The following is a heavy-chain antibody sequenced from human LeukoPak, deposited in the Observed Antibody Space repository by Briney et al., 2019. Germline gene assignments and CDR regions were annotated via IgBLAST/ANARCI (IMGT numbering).Heavy chain of an antibody. J-gene: IGHJ3*02. V-gene: IGHV3-23*01. CDR1: GFTFSSYA. Sequence: GGSLRLSCAASGFTFSSYAMSCVRQAPGKGLEWGSAIIGSGGSTYYADSVKGRFTISRDNSKNTLYLQMNSLRAEDTAVYYCANFNGTLRGSAFDIWGQGTMVTVSS. CDR2: IIGSGGST. CDR3: ANFNGTLRGSAFDI. D-gene: IGHD4-23*01.